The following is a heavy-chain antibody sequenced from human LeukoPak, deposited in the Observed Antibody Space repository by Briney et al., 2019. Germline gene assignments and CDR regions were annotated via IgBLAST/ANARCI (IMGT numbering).Heavy chain of an antibody. V-gene: IGHV3-30*07. CDR3: ARDLYCSSTSCYSAFDI. D-gene: IGHD2-2*01. Sequence: PGGSLRLSCAASGFTFSSYAMHWVRQAPGKGLEWVAVISYDGSNKYYADSVKGRFTISRDNSKNTLYLQMNSLRAEDTAVYYCARDLYCSSTSCYSAFDIWGQGTMVTVSS. J-gene: IGHJ3*02. CDR1: GFTFSSYA. CDR2: ISYDGSNK.